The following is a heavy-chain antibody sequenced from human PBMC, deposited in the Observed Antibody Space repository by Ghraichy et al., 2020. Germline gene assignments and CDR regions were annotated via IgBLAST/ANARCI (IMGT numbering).Heavy chain of an antibody. Sequence: GGSLRLSCAASGFTFSSYAMSWVRQAPGKGLEWVSAISGSGGSTYYADSVKGRFTISRDNSKNTLYLQMNSLRAEDTAVYYCAKPPYDFWSGYIGDWGQGTLVTVSS. CDR3: AKPPYDFWSGYIGD. V-gene: IGHV3-23*01. CDR1: GFTFSSYA. CDR2: ISGSGGST. J-gene: IGHJ4*02. D-gene: IGHD3-3*01.